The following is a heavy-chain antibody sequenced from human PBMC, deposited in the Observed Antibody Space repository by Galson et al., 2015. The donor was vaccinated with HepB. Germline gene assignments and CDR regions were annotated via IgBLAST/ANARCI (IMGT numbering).Heavy chain of an antibody. J-gene: IGHJ4*02. CDR1: GFTVSSNY. CDR3: ASPGSSGDYYY. CDR2: IYSGGST. Sequence: SLRLPCAASGFTVSSNYMSWVRQAPGKGLEWVSVIYSGGSTYYADSVKGRFTISRDNSKNTLYLQMNSLRAEDTAVYYCASPGSSGDYYYWGQGTLVTVSS. D-gene: IGHD4-17*01. V-gene: IGHV3-66*01.